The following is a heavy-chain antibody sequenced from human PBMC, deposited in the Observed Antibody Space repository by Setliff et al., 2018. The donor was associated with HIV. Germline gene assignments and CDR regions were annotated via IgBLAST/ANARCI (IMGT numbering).Heavy chain of an antibody. J-gene: IGHJ4*02. CDR2: IYGSGST. Sequence: PSETLSLTCTVSGGSISSGGYYWSWIRQPAGKGLEWIGRIYGSGSTTYSPSLKSRVTILLDPSKNQFSLKLSSVTAADTAVYYCARSRGTQQEEYYFDYWGPGTLVTVSS. CDR1: GGSISSGGYY. V-gene: IGHV4-61*02. D-gene: IGHD5-12*01. CDR3: ARSRGTQQEEYYFDY.